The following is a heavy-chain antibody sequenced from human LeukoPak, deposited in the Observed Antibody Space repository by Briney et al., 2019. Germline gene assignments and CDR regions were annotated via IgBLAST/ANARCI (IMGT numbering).Heavy chain of an antibody. CDR3: ASLGEMATMVDY. J-gene: IGHJ4*02. V-gene: IGHV4-39*01. CDR1: GGSISSSSYY. D-gene: IGHD5-24*01. CDR2: IYYSGST. Sequence: SETLSLTCTVSGGSISSSSYYWGWIRQPPGMGLEWIGSIYYSGSTYYNPSLKSRVTISVDTSKNQFSLKLSSVTAADTAVYYCASLGEMATMVDYWGQGTLVTVSS.